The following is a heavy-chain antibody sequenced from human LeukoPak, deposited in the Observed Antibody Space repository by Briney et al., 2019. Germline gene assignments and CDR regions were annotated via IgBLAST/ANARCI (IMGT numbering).Heavy chain of an antibody. Sequence: GGSLRLSCAASGFTFSSYGMHWVRQAPGKGLEWVAFTRYEGSNKYYADSVKGRFTISRDKSKNTLYLQMNRLRAEDTAVYYCAKDSPGDKGLDYWGQGTLVTVSS. CDR2: TRYEGSNK. V-gene: IGHV3-30*02. CDR1: GFTFSSYG. CDR3: AKDSPGDKGLDY. D-gene: IGHD3-16*01. J-gene: IGHJ4*02.